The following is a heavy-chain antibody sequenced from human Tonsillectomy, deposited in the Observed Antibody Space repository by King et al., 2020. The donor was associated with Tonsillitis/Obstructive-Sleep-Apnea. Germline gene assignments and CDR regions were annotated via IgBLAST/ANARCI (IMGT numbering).Heavy chain of an antibody. CDR1: GFTFSNYA. CDR3: ARTMVQGVIITFFDY. J-gene: IGHJ4*02. V-gene: IGHV3-30*01. CDR2: ISHDGSNA. Sequence: VQLVESGGGVVQPGRSLRLSCAASGFTFSNYAMNWVRQAPGKGPEWVAVISHDGSNAFYADSVKGRFTISRDNSKNTLYLQMNSLRAEDTAVYYCARTMVQGVIITFFDYRGQGTLVTVSS. D-gene: IGHD3-10*01.